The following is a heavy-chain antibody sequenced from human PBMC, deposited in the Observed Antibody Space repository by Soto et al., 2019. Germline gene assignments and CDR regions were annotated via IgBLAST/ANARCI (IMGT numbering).Heavy chain of an antibody. CDR1: GFAFSGSA. CDR3: TRLYSGSLDV. Sequence: EVQLVESGGGLVQPGGSLKLSCAASGFAFSGSAIHWVRQASGKGLEWVGRIRSKGNSYATVYAASVKGRFTISRDDAKNTAYLQMNSLKTEDTAVDDCTRLYSGSLDVWGQGTMVTVSS. J-gene: IGHJ3*01. D-gene: IGHD1-26*01. CDR2: IRSKGNSYAT. V-gene: IGHV3-73*02.